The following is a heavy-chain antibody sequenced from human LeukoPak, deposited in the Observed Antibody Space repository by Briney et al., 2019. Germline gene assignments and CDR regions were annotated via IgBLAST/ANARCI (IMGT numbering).Heavy chain of an antibody. CDR2: INHSGST. V-gene: IGHV4-34*01. CDR3: ARGLRRGGPWIQPSYYFDY. Sequence: SETLSLTCAVYGGSFSGYYWSWLRQPPGKGLEWIGEINHSGSTNYNPSLKSRVTISVDTSKNQFSLKLSSVTAADTAVYYCARGLRRGGPWIQPSYYFDYWGQGTLVTVSS. D-gene: IGHD5-18*01. J-gene: IGHJ4*02. CDR1: GGSFSGYY.